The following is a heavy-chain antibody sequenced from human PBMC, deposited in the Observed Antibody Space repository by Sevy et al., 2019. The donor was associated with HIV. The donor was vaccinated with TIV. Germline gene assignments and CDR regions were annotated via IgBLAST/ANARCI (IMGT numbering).Heavy chain of an antibody. CDR3: ARIPTYYCGSGTYFDY. CDR1: GYTFSSNG. CDR2: IGVYNGNS. D-gene: IGHD3-10*01. Sequence: ASVKVSCKASGYTFSSNGIAWVRQAPGQGLQWMGWIGVYNGNSKYAQNLQDRLTMTTDTSTSTAYMELKSLRSDDTAVYYCARIPTYYCGSGTYFDYWGHGTLVTVSS. V-gene: IGHV1-18*01. J-gene: IGHJ4*01.